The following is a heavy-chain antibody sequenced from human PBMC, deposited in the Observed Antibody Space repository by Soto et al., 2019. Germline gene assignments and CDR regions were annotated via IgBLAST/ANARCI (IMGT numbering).Heavy chain of an antibody. CDR3: AKGGYYSLFDI. Sequence: VGSLRLSCVASGFPFSSYAMSWVRQTPGKGLEWVSGISGSGGRTYYADSVKGRFTISRDNSNNTLSLQMHILRVEDTAVYFCAKGGYYSLFDIWGQGTVVTVSS. V-gene: IGHV3-23*01. CDR2: ISGSGGRT. D-gene: IGHD3-16*01. J-gene: IGHJ3*02. CDR1: GFPFSSYA.